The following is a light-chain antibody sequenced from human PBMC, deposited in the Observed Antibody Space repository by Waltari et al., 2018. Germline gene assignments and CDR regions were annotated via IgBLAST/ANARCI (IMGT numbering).Light chain of an antibody. V-gene: IGLV2-8*01. Sequence: QSALTQPPSASGSPGQSVAISCTGTSSALGTYHYVSWYQQHPGKGPTLMIYEVNQRPSGVPDRFSASKSGNTASLTVSGLQAEDEADYYCSSYAGVKHWLFGGGTKLTVL. J-gene: IGLJ3*02. CDR2: EVN. CDR3: SSYAGVKHWL. CDR1: SSALGTYHY.